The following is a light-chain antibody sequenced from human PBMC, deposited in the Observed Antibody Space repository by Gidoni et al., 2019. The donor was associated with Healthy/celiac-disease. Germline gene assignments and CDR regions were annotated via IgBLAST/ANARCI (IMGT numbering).Light chain of an antibody. CDR1: QSVSSY. Sequence: EIVLPQSPATLSLSPGERATLSCRASQSVSSYLAWYQQKPGQAPRLLIYDASNRATGIPARFSGSGSGTDFTLTISILEPEDFAVYYCQQRSNWPRSFGQGTKLEIK. J-gene: IGKJ2*03. CDR3: QQRSNWPRS. CDR2: DAS. V-gene: IGKV3-11*01.